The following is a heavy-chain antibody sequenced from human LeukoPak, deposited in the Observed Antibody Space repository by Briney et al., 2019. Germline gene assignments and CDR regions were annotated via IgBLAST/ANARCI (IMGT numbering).Heavy chain of an antibody. CDR1: GGSFNNYY. Sequence: SETLSLTCAVYGGSFNNYYRSWIRQPPGKGLEWIGEVHLSGTSNYNPSLKSRVSMSIDKSKNQLSLKLTSVTAADTAMYYCARESGAFSPFGFWGQGTLVTVSS. J-gene: IGHJ4*02. V-gene: IGHV4-34*01. CDR3: ARESGAFSPFGF. D-gene: IGHD1-26*01. CDR2: VHLSGTS.